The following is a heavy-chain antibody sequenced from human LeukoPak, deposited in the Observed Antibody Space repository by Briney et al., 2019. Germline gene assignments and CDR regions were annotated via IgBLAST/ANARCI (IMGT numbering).Heavy chain of an antibody. D-gene: IGHD3-22*01. CDR1: GFSLSPYGVG. Sequence: ESGSTLVKTTQTPTLTCPFSGFSLSPYGVGVGWIPQPPGKALGWLSLLYLGGYKRYSPSLKSRLTITKDTSKNQVVLTMTNMDPVDTATYYCAHKISSYYYDSSDYYYGGSFDFWGQGTLVTVSS. V-gene: IGHV2-5*02. J-gene: IGHJ4*02. CDR2: LYLGGYK. CDR3: AHKISSYYYDSSDYYYGGSFDF.